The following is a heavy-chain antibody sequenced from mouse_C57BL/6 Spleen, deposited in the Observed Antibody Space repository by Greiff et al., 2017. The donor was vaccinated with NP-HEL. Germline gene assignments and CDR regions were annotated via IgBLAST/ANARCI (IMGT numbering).Heavy chain of an antibody. V-gene: IGHV5-9*01. Sequence: EVQVVESGGGLVKPGGSLKLSCAASGFTFSSYTMSWVRQTPEKRLEWVATISGGGGNTYYPDSVKGRFTISRNNAKNTLYLQMSSLRSEDTALYDCARFDFDVWGTGTTVTVSS. CDR3: ARFDFDV. CDR1: GFTFSSYT. J-gene: IGHJ1*03. CDR2: ISGGGGNT.